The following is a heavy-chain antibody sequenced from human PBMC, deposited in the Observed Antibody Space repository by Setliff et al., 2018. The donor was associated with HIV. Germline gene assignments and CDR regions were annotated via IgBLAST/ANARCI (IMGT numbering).Heavy chain of an antibody. J-gene: IGHJ4*02. Sequence: SETLSLTCNVSGGSISSVNYYWNWVRQPAGKGLEWIGNIYASGSTNYNPSLKSRVTISVDTSKNQFSLKLSSVTAADTAVYYCARLDCSSSSGFVDYWGQGTLVTVSS. CDR3: ARLDCSSSSGFVDY. CDR1: GGSISSVNYY. CDR2: IYASGST. D-gene: IGHD2-2*01. V-gene: IGHV4-61*09.